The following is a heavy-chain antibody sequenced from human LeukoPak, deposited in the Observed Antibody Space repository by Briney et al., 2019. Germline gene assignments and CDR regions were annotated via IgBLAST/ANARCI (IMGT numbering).Heavy chain of an antibody. CDR3: ARDRFKSRKQLWATLDY. V-gene: IGHV3-7*01. J-gene: IGHJ4*02. D-gene: IGHD5-18*01. Sequence: GGSLRLSCAASGFNFSNYWMNWVRQAPGKGLEWVANIKQDGSEKYYVDSVKGRFTISRDNVKNSLYLQINSLRAEDTAVYYCARDRFKSRKQLWATLDYWGQGTLVTVSS. CDR2: IKQDGSEK. CDR1: GFNFSNYW.